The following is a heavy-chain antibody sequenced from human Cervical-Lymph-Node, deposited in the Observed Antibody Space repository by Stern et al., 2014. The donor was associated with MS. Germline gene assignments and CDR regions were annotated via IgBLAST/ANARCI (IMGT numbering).Heavy chain of an antibody. V-gene: IGHV5-51*01. CDR3: ARHDTTMVTGFDY. CDR1: GYSFTSYW. J-gene: IGHJ4*02. CDR2: IYPGDSDP. Sequence: VQLVQSGAEVKKPGESLKISCKGSGYSFTSYWIGWVRQMPGKGLEWMGIIYPGDSDPRFSPSFQGQVPIPADKSISTAYLQWSSLKASDTAMYYCARHDTTMVTGFDYWGQGTLVTVSS. D-gene: IGHD5-18*01.